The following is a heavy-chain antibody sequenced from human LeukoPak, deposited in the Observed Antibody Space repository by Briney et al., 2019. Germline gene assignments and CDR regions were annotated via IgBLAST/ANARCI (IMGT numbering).Heavy chain of an antibody. V-gene: IGHV2-5*08. Sequence: TLRLSCAASGFTFSSYGMSWVRQAPGKGLEWLALIYWDDDKRYSPSLKSRLTITKDTSKNQVVLTMTNMDPVDTATYYCAHIRLGELSIWGQGTLVTVSS. CDR1: GFTFSSYGMS. CDR3: AHIRLGELSI. J-gene: IGHJ4*02. CDR2: IYWDDDK. D-gene: IGHD3-16*02.